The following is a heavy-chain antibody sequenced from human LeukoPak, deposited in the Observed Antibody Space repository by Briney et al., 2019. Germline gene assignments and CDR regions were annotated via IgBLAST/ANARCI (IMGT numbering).Heavy chain of an antibody. Sequence: PSETLSLTCAVSGGSINRGTFFWTWLRQPPGTGLEWIGYISNSGSTNYHPSLKSRVTISSDTSKTQFTLKLTSVTAADTAVYYCARSPSGYRFDSWGQGTLVTVSS. CDR1: GGSINRGTFF. V-gene: IGHV4-61*01. D-gene: IGHD3-22*01. J-gene: IGHJ4*02. CDR2: ISNSGST. CDR3: ARSPSGYRFDS.